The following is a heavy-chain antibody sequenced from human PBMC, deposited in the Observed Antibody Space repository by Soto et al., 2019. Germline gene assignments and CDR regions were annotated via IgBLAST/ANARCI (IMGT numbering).Heavy chain of an antibody. Sequence: EVQLLESGGGLVQPGGSLRLSCVASGFTFSNYAVSWVRQAPGKGLEWVSAISGSGNSTYYADSVKGRFTISRANSKNTLYLQMNSLRAEDTAVYHCAKGLPFGPWGQGTLVTVSS. D-gene: IGHD3-16*01. CDR1: GFTFSNYA. CDR2: ISGSGNST. J-gene: IGHJ5*02. CDR3: AKGLPFGP. V-gene: IGHV3-23*01.